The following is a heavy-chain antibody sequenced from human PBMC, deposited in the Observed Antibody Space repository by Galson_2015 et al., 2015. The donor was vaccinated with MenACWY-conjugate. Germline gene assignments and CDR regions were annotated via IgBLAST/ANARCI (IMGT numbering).Heavy chain of an antibody. CDR3: ARVKTQGESDYFWGSYAY. Sequence: SVKVSCKASGYTFSSYGISWVRQAPGQGLEWMGWISTNNGNTNYAQKFQGRVTMTTDTATSTAYMELRSLRSDDTAVYYCARVKTQGESDYFWGSYAYWGQGTLLTVSS. V-gene: IGHV1-18*04. CDR2: ISTNNGNT. CDR1: GYTFSSYG. J-gene: IGHJ4*02. D-gene: IGHD3-16*01.